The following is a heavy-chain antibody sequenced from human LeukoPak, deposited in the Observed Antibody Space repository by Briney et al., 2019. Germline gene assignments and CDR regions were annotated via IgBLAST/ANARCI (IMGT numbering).Heavy chain of an antibody. J-gene: IGHJ4*02. CDR1: GFTFSTYW. CDR2: IKGDESAR. V-gene: IGHV3-7*01. D-gene: IGHD1-26*01. Sequence: PWGSLRLSCAASGFTFSTYWMAWVRQAPGKGLEWVANIKGDESARHQADSVKGRFTISRDNAQNSVYLQMSSLRGEDTAVYYCARDVGGSLDYWGQGTLVTVSS. CDR3: ARDVGGSLDY.